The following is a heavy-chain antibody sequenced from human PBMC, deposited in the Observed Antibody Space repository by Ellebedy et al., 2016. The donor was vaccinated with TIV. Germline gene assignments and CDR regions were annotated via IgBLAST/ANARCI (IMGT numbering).Heavy chain of an antibody. V-gene: IGHV4-59*08. CDR3: ASHDYGGKAPFDY. Sequence: SETLSLTCTVSGGSIRSYYRSWIRQPPGKGLEWIGYIYYSGSTNYNPSLKSRVTISVDTSKNQFSLKLSSVTAADTAVYYCASHDYGGKAPFDYWGQGTLVTVSS. D-gene: IGHD4-23*01. J-gene: IGHJ4*02. CDR1: GGSIRSYY. CDR2: IYYSGST.